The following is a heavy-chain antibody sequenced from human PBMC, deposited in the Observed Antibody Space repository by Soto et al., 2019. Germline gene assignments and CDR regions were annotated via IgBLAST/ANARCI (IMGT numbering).Heavy chain of an antibody. CDR3: AREGSSGSTFQH. J-gene: IGHJ1*01. D-gene: IGHD3-22*01. CDR2: INPGGGST. Sequence: QVQLVQSGAEVKKPGASVKVSCKASGSPFTSHYMYWVRQAPGQGLEWMGIINPGGGSTSYAQKFQGRVTMTRDSYTSTVYMELISLRSEDTAVYYCAREGSSGSTFQHWGQGTLVTVSS. CDR1: GSPFTSHY. V-gene: IGHV1-46*01.